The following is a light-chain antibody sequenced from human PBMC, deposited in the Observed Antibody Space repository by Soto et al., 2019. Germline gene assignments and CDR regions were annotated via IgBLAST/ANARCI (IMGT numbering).Light chain of an antibody. CDR3: HQYHNSPVT. V-gene: IGKV3-15*01. Sequence: EIVMTQSPATLSVSPGARATLSCRASQSVSTNLAWYQQKPGQAPRLLIYGASTRATVTPARFSGSGYGTEFSLTISSLQSEDLVVCYCHQYHNSPVTFGPGTQLDF. CDR1: QSVSTN. CDR2: GAS. J-gene: IGKJ3*01.